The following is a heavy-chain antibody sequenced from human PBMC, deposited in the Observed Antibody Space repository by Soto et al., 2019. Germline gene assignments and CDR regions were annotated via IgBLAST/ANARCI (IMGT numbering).Heavy chain of an antibody. J-gene: IGHJ4*02. CDR1: GGSISSYY. CDR2: IYYSGST. Sequence: SETLSLTCTVSGGSISSYYWSWIRQPPGKGLEWIGYIYYSGSTNYNPSLKSRVTISVDTSKNQFSLKLSSVTAADTAVYYCARHVHLVSGWNQIDYWGQGTLVTVSS. V-gene: IGHV4-59*08. CDR3: ARHVHLVSGWNQIDY. D-gene: IGHD6-19*01.